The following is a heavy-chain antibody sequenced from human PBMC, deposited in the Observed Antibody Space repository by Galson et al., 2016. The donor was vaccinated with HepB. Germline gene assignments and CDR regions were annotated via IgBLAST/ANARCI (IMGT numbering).Heavy chain of an antibody. CDR3: ARGLGGWFVFDY. D-gene: IGHD6-19*01. V-gene: IGHV3-30*12. J-gene: IGHJ4*02. Sequence: SLRLSCAASGFTFSSYGMHWVRQAPGKGLEWVAVIYYDGSNKHYGDSVKGRFTISRDNSKNTLYLQMNSRRVEDTAVYYCARGLGGWFVFDYWGQGTLVTVST. CDR2: IYYDGSNK. CDR1: GFTFSSYG.